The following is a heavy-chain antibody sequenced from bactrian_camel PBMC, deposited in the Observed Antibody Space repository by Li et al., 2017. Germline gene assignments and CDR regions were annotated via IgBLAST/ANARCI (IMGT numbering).Heavy chain of an antibody. Sequence: DVQLVESGGDSVQAGGSLRLSCAASGDAVNSYCMTWFRQIPGKEREGVATIYIGGYSSLPYYTDSVKGRFTISKDDAENSVYLAMNSLKPEDTAMYYCAGYVGACYTFARTRYEHWGQGTQVTVS. CDR3: AGYVGACYTFARTRYEH. V-gene: IGHV3S40*01. CDR1: GDAVNSYC. J-gene: IGHJ4*01. D-gene: IGHD3*01. CDR2: IYIGGYSSLP.